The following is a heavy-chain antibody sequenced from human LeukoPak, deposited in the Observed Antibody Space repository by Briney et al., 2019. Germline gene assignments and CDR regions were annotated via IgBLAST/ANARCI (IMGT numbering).Heavy chain of an antibody. Sequence: GRSLRLSCAASGFTFSSYAMHWVRQAPGKGLEWVAVISYDGSNKYYADSVKGRFTISRDNSKNTLYLQMNSLRAEDTAVYYCARDRVPAAKRSGSMDVWGKGTTVTVYS. CDR3: ARDRVPAAKRSGSMDV. CDR2: ISYDGSNK. CDR1: GFTFSSYA. J-gene: IGHJ6*04. D-gene: IGHD2-2*01. V-gene: IGHV3-30*04.